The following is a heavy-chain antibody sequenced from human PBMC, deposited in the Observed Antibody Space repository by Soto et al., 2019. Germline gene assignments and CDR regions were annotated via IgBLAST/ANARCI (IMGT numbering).Heavy chain of an antibody. CDR1: GGSLSKYY. V-gene: IGHV4-4*07. CDR2: ISTSGNV. Sequence: PSCTISLTITVSGGSLSKYYWSWIRQPAGKGLEWIGRISTSGNVVSKASLRSRLTMSVDTSKNQFSLRLTSVTAADTAVYHCARDNNDFWSLYPLAFDYWGQGALVTVSS. D-gene: IGHD3-3*01. CDR3: ARDNNDFWSLYPLAFDY. J-gene: IGHJ4*02.